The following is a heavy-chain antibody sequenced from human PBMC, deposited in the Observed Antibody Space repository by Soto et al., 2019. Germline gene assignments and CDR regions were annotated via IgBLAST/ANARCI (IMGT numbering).Heavy chain of an antibody. D-gene: IGHD4-4*01. J-gene: IGHJ4*02. V-gene: IGHV3-53*01. CDR2: IYSGVST. Sequence: GGSLRLSCAASGFSVSSNYMNWVRQAPGKGLEWVSIIYSGVSTYYADSVKGRFTISRDNSQNTLFLQMNSLRAEDTAVYYCARYDYSNYGFDYWGQGTLVTVSS. CDR1: GFSVSSNY. CDR3: ARYDYSNYGFDY.